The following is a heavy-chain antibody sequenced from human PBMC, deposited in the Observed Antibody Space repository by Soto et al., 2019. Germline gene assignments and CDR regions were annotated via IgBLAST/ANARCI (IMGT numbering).Heavy chain of an antibody. D-gene: IGHD3-3*01. Sequence: SETLSLTCTVSGGSISSGGYYCSWIRQNPGKGLEWIGYIYYSGSTYYNPSLKSRVTISVDTSKNQFSLKLSSVTAADTAVYYCARWWSGSRQGFDPWGQGTLVTVSS. CDR2: IYYSGST. CDR3: ARWWSGSRQGFDP. CDR1: GGSISSGGYY. V-gene: IGHV4-31*03. J-gene: IGHJ5*02.